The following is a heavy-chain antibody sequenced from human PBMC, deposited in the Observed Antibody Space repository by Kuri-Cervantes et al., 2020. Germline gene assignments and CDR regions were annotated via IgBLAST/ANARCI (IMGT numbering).Heavy chain of an antibody. D-gene: IGHD4-17*01. Sequence: GESLKISCAGTGFTFSNAWMSWIRQAPGKGLEWVSYISSSGSTIYYADSVKGRFTISRDNAKNSLYLQMNSLRAEDTAVYYCARELRNDYWGQGTLVTVSS. V-gene: IGHV3-11*01. J-gene: IGHJ4*02. CDR1: GFTFSNAW. CDR2: ISSSGSTI. CDR3: ARELRNDY.